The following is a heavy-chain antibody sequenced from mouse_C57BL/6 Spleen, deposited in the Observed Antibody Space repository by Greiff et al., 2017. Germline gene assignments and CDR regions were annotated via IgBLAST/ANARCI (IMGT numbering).Heavy chain of an antibody. CDR1: GYTFTSYW. D-gene: IGHD3-2*02. Sequence: QVQLKQPGAELVRPGSSVKLSCKASGYTFTSYWMDWVKQRPGQGLEWIGNIYPSDSETHYNQKFKDKATLTVDKSSSTAYMQLSSLTSEDSAVYYCARTAQAGTWFAYWGQGTLVTVSA. CDR2: IYPSDSET. CDR3: ARTAQAGTWFAY. V-gene: IGHV1-61*01. J-gene: IGHJ3*01.